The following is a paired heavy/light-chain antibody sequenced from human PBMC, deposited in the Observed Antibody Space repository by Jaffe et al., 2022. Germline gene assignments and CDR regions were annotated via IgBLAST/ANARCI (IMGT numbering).Heavy chain of an antibody. CDR2: IHFDGTNK. J-gene: IGHJ6*03. D-gene: IGHD3-16*01. CDR3: AKDYARMSLYYMDV. CDR1: GFTFSNYV. Sequence: QVQLVESGGGVVQPGGSLRLSCAASGFTFSNYVMHWVRQAPGKGLEWVAFIHFDGTNKYYADSVKGRFTISRDNSKNTLYLQMNSLRTEDTAVYYCAKDYARMSLYYMDVWGKGSTVTVSS. V-gene: IGHV3-30*02.
Light chain of an antibody. V-gene: IGLV2-23*02. Sequence: QSALTQPASVSGSPGQSITISCTGTSSDVGNYNLVSWYQHHPGKAPKVMIYEVTKRPSGVSNRFSGSKSGNTASLTISGLQTEDEAEYYCCSYAGSNSYVFGIGTKVTVL. CDR1: SSDVGNYNL. CDR3: CSYAGSNSYV. CDR2: EVT. J-gene: IGLJ1*01.